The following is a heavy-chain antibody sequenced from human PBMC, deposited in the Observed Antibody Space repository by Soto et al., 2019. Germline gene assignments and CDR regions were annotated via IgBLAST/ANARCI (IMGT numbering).Heavy chain of an antibody. CDR2: IKQDGSEK. D-gene: IGHD6-13*01. CDR3: ARWYAAEV. Sequence: GGSLRLSCAASGFTVSSCAMTWVRQAPGKGLEWVANIKQDGSEKNYVDSVKGRFTISRDNAKNSLYLEMNNLRVEDTAIYYCARWYAAEVRGKGTTVTVSS. J-gene: IGHJ6*04. CDR1: GFTVSSCA. V-gene: IGHV3-7*03.